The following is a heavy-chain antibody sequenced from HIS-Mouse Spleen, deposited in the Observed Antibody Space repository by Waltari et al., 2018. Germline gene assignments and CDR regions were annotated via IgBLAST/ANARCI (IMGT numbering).Heavy chain of an antibody. Sequence: QLQLQESGPGLVQPSEPLSLTCTVSGGSISRSSYYWGWLRQPPGKGLEWIGSIYYSGSTYYNPSLKSRVTISVDTSKNQFSLKLSSVTAADTAVYYCAREFGLLPPISSRDYDAFDIWGQGTMVTVSS. CDR3: AREFGLLPPISSRDYDAFDI. V-gene: IGHV4-39*07. CDR1: GGSISRSSYY. J-gene: IGHJ3*02. CDR2: IYYSGST. D-gene: IGHD3-10*01.